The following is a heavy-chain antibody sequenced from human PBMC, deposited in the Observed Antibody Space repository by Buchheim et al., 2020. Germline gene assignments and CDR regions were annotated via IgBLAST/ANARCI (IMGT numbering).Heavy chain of an antibody. D-gene: IGHD4-17*01. CDR2: INPSGGST. J-gene: IGHJ4*02. Sequence: QVQLVQSGAEVQKPGASVKVSCKASGYTFTGYYIHWVRQAPGQGLEWMGVINPSGGSTSYPQKFQGRITMTRDTSTSTVYMELSSLRSEATAVHYCASYGGDYAPYFDYWGQGTL. V-gene: IGHV1-46*01. CDR1: GYTFTGYY. CDR3: ASYGGDYAPYFDY.